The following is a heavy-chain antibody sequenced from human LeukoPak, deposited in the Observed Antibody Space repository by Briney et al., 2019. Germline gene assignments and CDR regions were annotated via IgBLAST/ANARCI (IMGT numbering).Heavy chain of an antibody. CDR1: GFTLSSYW. D-gene: IGHD3-3*01. Sequence: GGSLRLSCAASGFTLSSYWISWVRQAPGKGLEWVANIKQDGSEKYYVDSVKGRFTISRDNAKNSLYLQMNSLRAEDTAVYYCARDSGITIFGVVTAPDYWGQGTLVTVSS. J-gene: IGHJ4*02. CDR3: ARDSGITIFGVVTAPDY. V-gene: IGHV3-7*01. CDR2: IKQDGSEK.